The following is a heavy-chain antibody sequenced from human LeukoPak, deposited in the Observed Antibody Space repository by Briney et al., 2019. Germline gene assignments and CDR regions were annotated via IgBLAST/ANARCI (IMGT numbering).Heavy chain of an antibody. CDR3: VRDYCSGGSCYESKWFDP. D-gene: IGHD2-15*01. CDR2: IWFDGINT. Sequence: GGSLRLSCAASGFTFSKYGMHWVRQAPGKGLEWVAVIWFDGINTNHADSVKGRFTVSRDNSKNTLFLQMNSLRAEDTAVYFCVRDYCSGGSCYESKWFDPWGQGTLVTVSS. J-gene: IGHJ5*02. V-gene: IGHV3-33*01. CDR1: GFTFSKYG.